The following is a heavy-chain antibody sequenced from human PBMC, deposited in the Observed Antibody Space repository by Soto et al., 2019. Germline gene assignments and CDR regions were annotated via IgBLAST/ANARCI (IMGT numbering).Heavy chain of an antibody. CDR2: ISAYNGNT. D-gene: IGHD3-9*01. CDR1: VDAFTIYG. V-gene: IGHV1-18*04. Sequence: ASLTVSCKCSVDAFTIYGSICVRQAHGQGLEWMGWISAYNGNTNYAQKLQGRVTMTTDTSTSTAYMELRSLRSDDTAVYYCARERRHDIPYGMDVWVQGTSVTVSS. J-gene: IGHJ6*02. CDR3: ARERRHDIPYGMDV.